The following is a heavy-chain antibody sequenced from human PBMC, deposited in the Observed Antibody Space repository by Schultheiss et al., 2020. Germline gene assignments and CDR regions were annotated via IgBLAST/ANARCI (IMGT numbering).Heavy chain of an antibody. D-gene: IGHD5-24*01. CDR3: ARTKEIPSPYYFDY. Sequence: SVKVSCKASGGTFSSYAISWVRQAPGQGLEWMGGIIPIFGTANYAQKFQERVTITRDMSTSTAYMELSSLRSDDTAVYYCARTKEIPSPYYFDYWGQGTLVTVSA. V-gene: IGHV1-69*05. J-gene: IGHJ4*02. CDR1: GGTFSSYA. CDR2: IIPIFGTA.